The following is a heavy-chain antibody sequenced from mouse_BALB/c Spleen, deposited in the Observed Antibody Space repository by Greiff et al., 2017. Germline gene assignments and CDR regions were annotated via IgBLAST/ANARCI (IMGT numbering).Heavy chain of an antibody. CDR3: AREGIGDYDDAMDY. Sequence: EVKLMESGPGLVKPSQSLSLTCSVTGYSITSGYYWNWIRQFPGNKLEWMGYISYDGSNNYNPSLKNRISITRDTSKNQFFLKLNSVTTEDTATYYCAREGIGDYDDAMDYWGQGTSVTVSS. D-gene: IGHD2-4*01. CDR2: ISYDGSN. CDR1: GYSITSGYY. V-gene: IGHV3-6*02. J-gene: IGHJ4*01.